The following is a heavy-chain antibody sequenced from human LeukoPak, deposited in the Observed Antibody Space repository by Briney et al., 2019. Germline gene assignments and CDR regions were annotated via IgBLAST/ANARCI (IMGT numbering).Heavy chain of an antibody. V-gene: IGHV3-48*04. D-gene: IGHD3-10*01. J-gene: IGHJ6*02. CDR2: ISSSSSTI. Sequence: GGSLRLSCAASGFIFSTYTMNWVRQAPGKGLEWVSYISSSSSTIYYADSVKGRFTISRDNAKNSLYLQMNSLRAEDTAVYYCARDRASPVRYYGMDVWGQGTTVTVSS. CDR3: ARDRASPVRYYGMDV. CDR1: GFIFSTYT.